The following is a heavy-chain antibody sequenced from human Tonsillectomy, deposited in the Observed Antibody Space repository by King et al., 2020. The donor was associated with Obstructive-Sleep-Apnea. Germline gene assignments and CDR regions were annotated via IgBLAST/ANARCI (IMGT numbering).Heavy chain of an antibody. CDR1: GFTVDDYD. D-gene: IGHD2-2*01. Sequence: VQLVESGGGLVQPGRSLRLSCAASGFTVDDYDMHWGRQAPGKGLEWVSGINWNRGSICYADSVKGRFTNSSDNAKNSLYLQMNSLRAEDTALYYCAKAHCSSTSCYPTFAEYFQHWGQGTLVTVSS. J-gene: IGHJ1*01. CDR3: AKAHCSSTSCYPTFAEYFQH. V-gene: IGHV3-9*01. CDR2: INWNRGSI.